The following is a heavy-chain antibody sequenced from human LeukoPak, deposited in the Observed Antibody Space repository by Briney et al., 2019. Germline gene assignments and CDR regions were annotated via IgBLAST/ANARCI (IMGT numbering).Heavy chain of an antibody. Sequence: SETLSLTCTVSGGSISGYYWNWLRQSPEKGLEWIGYIYYSGSNNCNPSLKSRVTTSVDMSKKQFSLKLSSVTAADTAVYYCARAGYYDSMSGDAFDIWGQGTMVTVSS. CDR3: ARAGYYDSMSGDAFDI. CDR2: IYYSGSN. V-gene: IGHV4-59*01. J-gene: IGHJ3*02. CDR1: GGSISGYY. D-gene: IGHD3-22*01.